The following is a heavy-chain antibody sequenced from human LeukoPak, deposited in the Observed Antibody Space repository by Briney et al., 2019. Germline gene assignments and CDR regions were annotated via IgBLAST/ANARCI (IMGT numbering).Heavy chain of an antibody. J-gene: IGHJ3*02. CDR1: GGSISSSSYY. CDR2: MYYSGSA. D-gene: IGHD2-15*01. CDR3: ARDGAYCSGGSCHDAFDI. Sequence: SETLSLTCNVSGGSISSSSYYWGWIRQPPGKGLEWIGAMYYSGSAYYNPSLKSRVTISVDTSKNEFSLKLTSVTAADTAVYYCARDGAYCSGGSCHDAFDIWGQGTMVTVSS. V-gene: IGHV4-39*07.